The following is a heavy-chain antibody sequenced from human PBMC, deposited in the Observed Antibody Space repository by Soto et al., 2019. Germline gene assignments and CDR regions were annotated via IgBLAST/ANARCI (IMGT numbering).Heavy chain of an antibody. CDR2: IWYDGSNK. Sequence: GGSLRLSCAASGFTVSSYGMHWVRQAPGKGLEWVAVIWYDGSNKYYADSVKGRFTISRDNSKNTLYLQMNSLRAEDTAVYYCAGDCSGGSCYRFDYWGQGTLVTVSS. CDR3: AGDCSGGSCYRFDY. V-gene: IGHV3-33*01. J-gene: IGHJ4*02. D-gene: IGHD2-15*01. CDR1: GFTVSSYG.